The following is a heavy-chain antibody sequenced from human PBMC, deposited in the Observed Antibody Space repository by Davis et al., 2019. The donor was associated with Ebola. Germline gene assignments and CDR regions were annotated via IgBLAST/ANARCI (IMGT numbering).Heavy chain of an antibody. CDR2: IYPGDSDT. Sequence: PGGSLRLSCKGSGYSFTSYWISWVRQMPGKGLEWMGIIYPGDSDTRYSPSFQGQVTISADKSISTAYLQWSSLKASDTAMYYCARLAVAGTVSAHFDYWGQGTLVTVSS. CDR3: ARLAVAGTVSAHFDY. J-gene: IGHJ4*02. V-gene: IGHV5-51*01. CDR1: GYSFTSYW. D-gene: IGHD6-19*01.